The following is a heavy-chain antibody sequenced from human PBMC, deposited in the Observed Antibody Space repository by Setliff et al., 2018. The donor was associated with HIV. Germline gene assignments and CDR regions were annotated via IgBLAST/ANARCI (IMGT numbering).Heavy chain of an antibody. Sequence: GESLKISCKGSGYSFTSFWIAWARQMPGKGLEWMGIIYPGDSDTRYSPSFEGQVTISADKSINTAYLQWSSLKASDTAMYYCARKSAEATNWFDPWGQGTLVTVSS. CDR2: IYPGDSDT. CDR3: ARKSAEATNWFDP. J-gene: IGHJ5*02. D-gene: IGHD6-19*01. CDR1: GYSFTSFW. V-gene: IGHV5-51*01.